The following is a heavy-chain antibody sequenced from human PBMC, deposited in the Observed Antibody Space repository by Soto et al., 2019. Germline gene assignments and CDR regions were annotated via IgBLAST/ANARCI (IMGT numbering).Heavy chain of an antibody. Sequence: AAVKFSCKASGYTFTSYDIYWVRQATGQGLDWMGWMNPNTGNSGYAQKFQGRVTMTSDTSISTAHMELRSLRSEDTAVYYCAGRAETNGWNGFGAYKYYFVFWGQGTLVTDSS. CDR2: MNPNTGNS. J-gene: IGHJ4*02. D-gene: IGHD1-1*01. CDR3: AGRAETNGWNGFGAYKYYFVF. CDR1: GYTFTSYD. V-gene: IGHV1-8*01.